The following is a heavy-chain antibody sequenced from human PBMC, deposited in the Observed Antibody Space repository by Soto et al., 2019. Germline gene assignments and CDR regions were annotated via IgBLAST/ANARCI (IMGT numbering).Heavy chain of an antibody. D-gene: IGHD3-3*01. CDR1: GGSFSGYY. CDR3: ARKNLDPTYYDFWSGYPTTPHYYMDV. CDR2: INHSGST. Sequence: PSETLSLTCAVYGGSFSGYYWSWIRQPPGKGLEWIGEINHSGSTNYNPSLKSRVTISVDTSKNQFSLKLSSVTAADTAVYYCARKNLDPTYYDFWSGYPTTPHYYMDVWGKGTTVTVSS. J-gene: IGHJ6*03. V-gene: IGHV4-34*01.